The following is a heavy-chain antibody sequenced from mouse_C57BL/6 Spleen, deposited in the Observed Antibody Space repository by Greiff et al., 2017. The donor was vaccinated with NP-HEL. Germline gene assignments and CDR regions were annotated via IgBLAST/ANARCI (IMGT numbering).Heavy chain of an antibody. CDR1: GYTFTSYW. V-gene: IGHV1-59*01. D-gene: IGHD1-1*01. CDR3: ASDGSIAWFAY. CDR2: IDPSDSYT. Sequence: QVQLQQPGAELVRPGTSVKLSCKASGYTFTSYWMHWVKQRPGQGLEWIGVIDPSDSYTNYNQKFKGKATVTVDTSSSTAYMQLSSLTSEDSAVYYCASDGSIAWFAYWGQGTLVTVSA. J-gene: IGHJ3*01.